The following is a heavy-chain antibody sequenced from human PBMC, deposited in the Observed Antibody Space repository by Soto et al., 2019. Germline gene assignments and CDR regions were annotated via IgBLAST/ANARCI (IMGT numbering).Heavy chain of an antibody. D-gene: IGHD2-8*02. CDR1: GFSFGDYA. J-gene: IGHJ6*02. V-gene: IGHV3-9*01. CDR3: AKSTGGTANGLDV. CDR2: ISWKSGSI. Sequence: EVQLVEAGGDLVQPGRSLRLSCAASGFSFGDYAMHWVRQAPGKGLEWVSGISWKSGSIGYADSVKGRFTISRDNAKNSLYLQMNSLRAEGTALYYCAKSTGGTANGLDVWGQGTTVTVSS.